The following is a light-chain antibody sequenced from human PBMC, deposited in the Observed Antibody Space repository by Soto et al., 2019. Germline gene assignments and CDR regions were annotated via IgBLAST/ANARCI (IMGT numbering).Light chain of an antibody. J-gene: IGKJ5*01. CDR2: GAS. Sequence: EIVLTQSPATLSLSPGDRATLSCRASQTVSTYLAWYQQKPGQAPRLLISGASNMATGIPARFSGSGSGTDFTLTISSLEPDDFAVYYCQQRSNWPLITFGQGTRL. CDR1: QTVSTY. CDR3: QQRSNWPLIT. V-gene: IGKV3-11*01.